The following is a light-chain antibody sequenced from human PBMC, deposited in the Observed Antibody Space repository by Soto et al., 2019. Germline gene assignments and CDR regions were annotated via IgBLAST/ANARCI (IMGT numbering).Light chain of an antibody. J-gene: IGKJ1*01. CDR1: QSISSW. CDR3: QQYDIYWT. CDR2: KAS. Sequence: DIQMTQSPSTLSASVGDRVTITCRASQSISSWLAWYQQKPGKAPKLLIYKASNLESGVPSRFSGRGSGTEFTLTISSLQPDDFANYYCQQYDIYWTFGQGTKVDIK. V-gene: IGKV1-5*03.